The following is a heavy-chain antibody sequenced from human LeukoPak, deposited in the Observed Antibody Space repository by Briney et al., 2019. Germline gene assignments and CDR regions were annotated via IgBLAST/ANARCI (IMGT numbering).Heavy chain of an antibody. CDR1: GFTVSSNY. D-gene: IGHD3-10*01. J-gene: IGHJ4*02. CDR2: IYSGGST. Sequence: GGSLRLXCAASGFTVSSNYMSWDRQAPGKGLEWVSVIYSGGSTYYADSVKGRFTISRDNSKNTLYLQMNSLRAEDTAVYYCARVNSARGALDYWGQGTLVTVSS. V-gene: IGHV3-53*01. CDR3: ARVNSARGALDY.